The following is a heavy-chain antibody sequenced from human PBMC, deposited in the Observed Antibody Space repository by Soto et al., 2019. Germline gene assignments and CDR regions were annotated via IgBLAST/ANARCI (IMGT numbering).Heavy chain of an antibody. J-gene: IGHJ6*02. Sequence: SVKVSCKASGGTFSSYAISWVRQAPGQGLEWMGGIIPIFGTANYAQKFQGSVTITADESTSTAYMELSSLRSEDTAVYYCARRGNEYSSSSGVRRKYYYYGMDVWGQGTTVTVSS. V-gene: IGHV1-69*13. D-gene: IGHD6-6*01. CDR1: GGTFSSYA. CDR2: IIPIFGTA. CDR3: ARRGNEYSSSSGVRRKYYYYGMDV.